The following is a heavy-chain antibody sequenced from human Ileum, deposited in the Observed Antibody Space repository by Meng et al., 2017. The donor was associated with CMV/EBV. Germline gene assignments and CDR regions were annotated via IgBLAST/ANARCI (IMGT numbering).Heavy chain of an antibody. CDR3: AREMSRTGFFDY. CDR1: GGSIGSGDYY. Sequence: QVQLQECGPGLVEPSETLSLTCTVSGGSIGSGDYYWSWIRQPAGKGLEWIGRIHISGATNYNPSLKSRVTMSVDTSKNQFSLKVRSVTAADTAVYYCAREMSRTGFFDYWGQGNLVTVSS. CDR2: IHISGAT. V-gene: IGHV4-61*02. D-gene: IGHD1-1*01. J-gene: IGHJ4*02.